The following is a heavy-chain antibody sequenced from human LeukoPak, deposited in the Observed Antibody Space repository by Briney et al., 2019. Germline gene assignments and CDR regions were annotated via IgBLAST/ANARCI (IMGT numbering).Heavy chain of an antibody. V-gene: IGHV4-34*01. J-gene: IGHJ6*03. D-gene: IGHD1-26*01. Sequence: KPSETLSLTCAVYGGSFSGYYWSWIRQPPGKGLEWIGEINHSGSTNYNPSLKSRVTISVDTSKNQFSLKLSSVTAADTAVYYCARGRQMREGSMDVWGKGTTVTVSS. CDR3: ARGRQMREGSMDV. CDR1: GGSFSGYY. CDR2: INHSGST.